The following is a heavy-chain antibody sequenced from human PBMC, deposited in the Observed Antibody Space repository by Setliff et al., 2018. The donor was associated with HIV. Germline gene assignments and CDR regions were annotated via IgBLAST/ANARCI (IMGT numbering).Heavy chain of an antibody. CDR2: IKKDGSEK. CDR3: ARDSSRGDRLRY. Sequence: PGGSLRLSCAASGFTFSNYWMSWVRQAPGKGLEWVANIKKDGSEKYYVDSVKGRFTISRDNAKNSLYLQMNSLRAEDTAVYYCARDSSRGDRLRYWGQGTLVTVSS. J-gene: IGHJ4*02. CDR1: GFTFSNYW. V-gene: IGHV3-7*03. D-gene: IGHD2-21*02.